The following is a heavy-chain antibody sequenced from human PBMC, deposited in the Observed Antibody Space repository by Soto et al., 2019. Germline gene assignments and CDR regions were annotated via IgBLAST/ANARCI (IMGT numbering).Heavy chain of an antibody. CDR1: GGAINNYY. J-gene: IGHJ4*02. CDR3: ARQGAVAGTFDF. D-gene: IGHD6-19*01. Sequence: PSETLSLTCTVSGGAINNYYWNWIRQPPGKGLEWIGYIYYTGSTNYNPALKSRANISVDTSTNQFSLNLSSVTAADTAVYYCARQGAVAGTFDFWGLRTLVTVSS. V-gene: IGHV4-59*08. CDR2: IYYTGST.